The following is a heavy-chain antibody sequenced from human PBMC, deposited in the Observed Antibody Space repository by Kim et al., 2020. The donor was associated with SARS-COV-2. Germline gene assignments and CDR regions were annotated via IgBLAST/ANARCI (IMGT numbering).Heavy chain of an antibody. Sequence: YYVDSVKGRFTISRDNAKNSLYLQMNSLRAEDTAVYYCARDVNLWAGMDVWGQGTTVTVSS. V-gene: IGHV3-7*01. J-gene: IGHJ6*02. D-gene: IGHD1-26*01. CDR3: ARDVNLWAGMDV.